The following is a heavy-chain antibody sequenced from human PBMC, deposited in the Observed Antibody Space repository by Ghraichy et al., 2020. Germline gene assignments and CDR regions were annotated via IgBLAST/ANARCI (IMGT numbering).Heavy chain of an antibody. Sequence: GGSLRLSCAASGFSFSDHHMDWVRQAPGKGLEWVGRIRKRVNSYTKEYAASVKGRFTISRDDSKNSLYLQMNTLEAEDTAVYYCTSLVIQSAIGPNWFDPWGQGTLVTVSS. CDR3: TSLVIQSAIGPNWFDP. J-gene: IGHJ5*02. D-gene: IGHD3/OR15-3a*01. CDR1: GFSFSDHH. CDR2: IRKRVNSYTK. V-gene: IGHV3-72*01.